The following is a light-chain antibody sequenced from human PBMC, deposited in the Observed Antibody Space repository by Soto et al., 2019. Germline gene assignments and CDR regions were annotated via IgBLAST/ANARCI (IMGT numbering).Light chain of an antibody. V-gene: IGKV3-20*01. CDR2: GAS. J-gene: IGKJ4*01. Sequence: EIVLTQSPGTLSLSPGERGTLSCRASQSVSSSYLAWYQQKPGQAPRLLIYGASSRATGTPDRFSGSGFGTQFTLTISRLEPEDFAVYYCQQFSSYPLTFGGGTKVDI. CDR1: QSVSSSY. CDR3: QQFSSYPLT.